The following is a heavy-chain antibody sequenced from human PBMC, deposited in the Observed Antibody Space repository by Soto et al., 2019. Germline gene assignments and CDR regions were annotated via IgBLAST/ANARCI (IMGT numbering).Heavy chain of an antibody. Sequence: SETLSLTCTVSGGSISSGDYYWSWIRQPPGKGLEWIGYIYYSGSTYYNPSLKSRVTISVDTSKNQFSLKLSSVTAADTAVYYCAREVYYYDSSGYYPTQIDYWGQGTLVTVSS. J-gene: IGHJ4*02. CDR1: GGSISSGDYY. D-gene: IGHD3-22*01. CDR2: IYYSGST. CDR3: AREVYYYDSSGYYPTQIDY. V-gene: IGHV4-30-4*01.